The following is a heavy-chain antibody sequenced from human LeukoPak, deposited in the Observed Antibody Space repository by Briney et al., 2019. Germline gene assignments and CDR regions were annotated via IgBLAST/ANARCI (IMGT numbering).Heavy chain of an antibody. CDR1: GGSISSGSYY. Sequence: SETLSLTCTVSGGSISSGSYYWSWIRQPAGKGLEWIGRIYTSGSANYNPSLKGRVTMSLDTSKNQFSLKMSSVTAADTAVYYCARSRGIISDSTLDYWGQGTLVTVSS. CDR2: IYTSGSA. D-gene: IGHD6-13*01. J-gene: IGHJ4*02. V-gene: IGHV4-61*02. CDR3: ARSRGIISDSTLDY.